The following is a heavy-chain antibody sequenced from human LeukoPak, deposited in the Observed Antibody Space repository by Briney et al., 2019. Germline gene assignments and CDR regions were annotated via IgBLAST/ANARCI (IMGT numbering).Heavy chain of an antibody. V-gene: IGHV3-30-3*01. J-gene: IGHJ4*02. CDR2: ISYDGSNE. D-gene: IGHD3-22*01. CDR3: ARVLNYYDSSDYYFSY. CDR1: GFTFSYYT. Sequence: GGSLRLSCAASGFTFSYYTMHWVRQAPGKGLEWVAVISYDGSNEYYADSVKGRFTISRDNSKNTLYLQMNSLRVEDTAVYYCARVLNYYDSSDYYFSYWGQGTLVTVSS.